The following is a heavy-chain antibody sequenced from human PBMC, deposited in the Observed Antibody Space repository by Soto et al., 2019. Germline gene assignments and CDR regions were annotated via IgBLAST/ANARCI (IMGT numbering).Heavy chain of an antibody. V-gene: IGHV3-13*05. J-gene: IGHJ6*02. CDR3: ARPDRDFYGPDV. Sequence: EVQLVESGGGLVQPGGSLRLSCEASGFTFRNYDMHWVRQGTGKGLEWVSGISAAGDPDYADSVEGRFTISRENAQSSSFLQMNRPRVGHTAVYYCARPDRDFYGPDVWGPGTTVIVSS. CDR2: ISAAGDP. CDR1: GFTFRNYD.